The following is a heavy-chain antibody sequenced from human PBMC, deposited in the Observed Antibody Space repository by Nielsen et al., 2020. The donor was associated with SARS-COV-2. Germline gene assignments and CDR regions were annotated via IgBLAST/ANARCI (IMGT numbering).Heavy chain of an antibody. CDR2: MNADGSRS. CDR1: GFIFSDYY. Sequence: GGSLRLSCVGSGFIFSDYYMNWVRQAPGKGLIWVSRMNADGSRSAYAESVKGRFIIARDNARDTLSLQMNSLSVEDTAMYYCVRVRDDGHYYDTGPFDYWGQGALVTVSS. CDR3: VRVRDDGHYYDTGPFDY. D-gene: IGHD3-22*01. V-gene: IGHV3-74*01. J-gene: IGHJ4*02.